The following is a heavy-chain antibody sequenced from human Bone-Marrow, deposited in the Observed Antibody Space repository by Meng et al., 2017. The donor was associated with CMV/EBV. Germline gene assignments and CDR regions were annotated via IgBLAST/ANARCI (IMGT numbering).Heavy chain of an antibody. V-gene: IGHV3-23*01. J-gene: IGHJ6*01. D-gene: IGHD5-18*01. Sequence: GESLKISCAASGFTFSSYAMSWVRQAPGKGLEWVSAISGSGGSTYYADSVKGRFTISRDNSKNTLYLQMNSLRAEDTAVYYCAGNTAPARYYYGMDVWGQGTTVTGSS. CDR1: GFTFSSYA. CDR2: ISGSGGST. CDR3: AGNTAPARYYYGMDV.